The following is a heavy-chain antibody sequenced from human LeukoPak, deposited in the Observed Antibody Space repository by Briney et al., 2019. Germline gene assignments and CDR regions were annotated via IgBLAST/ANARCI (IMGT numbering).Heavy chain of an antibody. CDR2: ISYDGSNK. J-gene: IGHJ4*02. D-gene: IGHD3-10*01. CDR3: ARSITMVRGYYFDY. CDR1: GFTFSSYA. V-gene: IGHV3-30-3*01. Sequence: PGGSLRLSCSASGFTFSSYAMHWVRQAPGKGLEWVAVISYDGSNKYYADSVKGRFTISRDNSKNTLYLQMNSLRAEDTAVYYCARSITMVRGYYFDYWGQGTLVTVSS.